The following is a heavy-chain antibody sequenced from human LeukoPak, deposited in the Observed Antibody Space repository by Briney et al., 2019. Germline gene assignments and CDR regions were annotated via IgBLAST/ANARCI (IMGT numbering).Heavy chain of an antibody. CDR3: AREDDFWSGYYPGGYFQH. Sequence: ASVKVSCKVSGYTLTELSMHWVRQAPGQGVEWMGWISAYNGNTNYAQKLQGRVTMTTDTSTSTAYMELRSLRSDDTAVYYCAREDDFWSGYYPGGYFQHWGQGTLVTVSS. J-gene: IGHJ1*01. D-gene: IGHD3-3*01. V-gene: IGHV1-18*01. CDR1: GYTLTELS. CDR2: ISAYNGNT.